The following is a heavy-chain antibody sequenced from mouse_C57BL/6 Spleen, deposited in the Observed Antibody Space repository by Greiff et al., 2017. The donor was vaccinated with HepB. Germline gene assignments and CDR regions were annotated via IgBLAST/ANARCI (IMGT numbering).Heavy chain of an antibody. CDR3: TRGPFYYDYAFDY. CDR1: GFTFSSYA. V-gene: IGHV5-9-1*02. D-gene: IGHD2-4*01. CDR2: ISSGGDYI. J-gene: IGHJ2*01. Sequence: EVKLVESGEGLLKPGGSLKLSCAASGFTFSSYAMSWVRQTPEKRLEWVAYISSGGDYIYYADTVKGRFTISRDNARNTLYLQMSSLKSEDTAMYYCTRGPFYYDYAFDYWGQGPTLTVSS.